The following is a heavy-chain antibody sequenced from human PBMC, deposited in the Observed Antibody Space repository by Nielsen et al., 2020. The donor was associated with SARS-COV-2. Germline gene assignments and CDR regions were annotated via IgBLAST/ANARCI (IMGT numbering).Heavy chain of an antibody. Sequence: SETLSLTCTVSGASISGSSNYWSWIRQPPGKGLELIGYIYYRGSTDYNPSLKSRVTMSVDTSKNQISLKLSSVTPTDTAVYYCAMLVPSAMGKNWFDPWGQGTLVTVSS. CDR2: IYYRGST. CDR1: GASISGSSNY. J-gene: IGHJ5*02. V-gene: IGHV4-61*01. D-gene: IGHD2-2*01. CDR3: AMLVPSAMGKNWFDP.